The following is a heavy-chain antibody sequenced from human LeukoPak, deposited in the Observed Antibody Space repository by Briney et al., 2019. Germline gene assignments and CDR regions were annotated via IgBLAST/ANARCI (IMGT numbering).Heavy chain of an antibody. CDR2: INHSGST. D-gene: IGHD4-17*01. Sequence: SETPSLTCAVYGGSFSGYYWSWIRQPPGKGLEWIGEINHSGSTNYNPSLKSRVTISVDTSKNQFSLKLSSVTAADTAVYYCARGLSAVTTYYYFDYWGQGTLVTVSS. J-gene: IGHJ4*02. CDR1: GGSFSGYY. CDR3: ARGLSAVTTYYYFDY. V-gene: IGHV4-34*01.